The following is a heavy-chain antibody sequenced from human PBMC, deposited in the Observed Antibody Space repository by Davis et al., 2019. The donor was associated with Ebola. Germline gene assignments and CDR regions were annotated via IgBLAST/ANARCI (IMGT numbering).Heavy chain of an antibody. Sequence: MPSETLSLTCTVSGGSISSSSYYWGWIRQPPGKGLEWIGSIYYSGSTNYNPSLKSRVTISVDTSKNQFSLKLSSVTAADTAVYYCARVVGATTGWFDPWGQGTLVTVSS. D-gene: IGHD1-26*01. CDR1: GGSISSSSYY. V-gene: IGHV4-39*07. CDR3: ARVVGATTGWFDP. J-gene: IGHJ5*02. CDR2: IYYSGST.